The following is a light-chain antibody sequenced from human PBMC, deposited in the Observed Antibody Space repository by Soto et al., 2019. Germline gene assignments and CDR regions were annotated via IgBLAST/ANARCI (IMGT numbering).Light chain of an antibody. Sequence: EIVLTQSPGTLSLSPGERATLSCRASQSVSSSYLAWYQQKPGQAPRLLIYDASSRSTGIPDRFSGSGSGTDFTLTISRLEPEDFALYYCQQYGSSPLFTFGPGTKVDIK. CDR3: QQYGSSPLFT. J-gene: IGKJ3*01. V-gene: IGKV3-20*01. CDR2: DAS. CDR1: QSVSSSY.